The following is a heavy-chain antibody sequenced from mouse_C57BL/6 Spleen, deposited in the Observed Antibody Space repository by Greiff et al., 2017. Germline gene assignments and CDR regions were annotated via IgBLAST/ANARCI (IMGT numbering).Heavy chain of an antibody. D-gene: IGHD1-1*01. CDR2: INPSTGGT. CDR1: GYSFTGYY. V-gene: IGHV1-42*01. Sequence: VQLKESGPELVKPGASVKISCKASGYSFTGYYMNWVKQSPEKSLEWIGEINPSTGGTTYNQKFKAKATLTVDKSSSTAYMQLKSLTSEDSAVYYFARRGATDYWGQGTTLTVSS. J-gene: IGHJ2*01. CDR3: ARRGATDY.